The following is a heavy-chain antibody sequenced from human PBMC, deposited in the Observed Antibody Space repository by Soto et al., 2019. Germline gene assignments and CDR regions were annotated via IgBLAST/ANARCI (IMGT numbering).Heavy chain of an antibody. CDR3: ARRV. V-gene: IGHV3-23*01. J-gene: IGHJ4*01. CDR1: GFTFSNYP. Sequence: EVQVSESGGGLVQPGGSLRLSCATSGFTFSNYPMNWVRQAPGKGLEWVSGISAGGDRTYYADSVKGRFTIFRDNSKNSVSLRMNSLRVEDTAVYYCARRVCGHGTLVTVSS. CDR2: ISAGGDRT.